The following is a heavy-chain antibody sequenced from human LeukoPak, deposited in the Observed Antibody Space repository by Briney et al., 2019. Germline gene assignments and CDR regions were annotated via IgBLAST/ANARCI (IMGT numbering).Heavy chain of an antibody. CDR1: GGSFSGYY. D-gene: IGHD6-19*01. CDR3: ARKRPGSGWHGGWFDP. V-gene: IGHV4-34*01. Sequence: PSETLSLTCAVYGGSFSGYYWSWIRQPPGKGLEWIGEINHSGSNNYNPSLKSRVTISVDTSKNQFSLKLSSVTAADTAVYYCARKRPGSGWHGGWFDPWGQGTLVTVSS. J-gene: IGHJ5*02. CDR2: INHSGSN.